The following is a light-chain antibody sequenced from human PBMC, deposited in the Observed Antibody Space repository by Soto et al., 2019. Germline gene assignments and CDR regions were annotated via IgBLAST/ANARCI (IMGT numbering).Light chain of an antibody. CDR2: GAS. CDR3: QQYGRSPLWT. J-gene: IGKJ1*01. CDR1: QSVSSSY. V-gene: IGKV3-20*01. Sequence: EIVLTQSPGTLSLSPGERATLSCRASQSVSSSYLAWYQQKPGQAPRLLIYGASSRATGIPDRFSGSGSGTDFTLTISRLAPEDFAVYYCQQYGRSPLWTFGQGTKVEIK.